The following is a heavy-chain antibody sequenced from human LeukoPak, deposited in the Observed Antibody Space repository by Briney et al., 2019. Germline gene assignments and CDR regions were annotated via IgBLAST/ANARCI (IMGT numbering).Heavy chain of an antibody. D-gene: IGHD4-11*01. CDR1: GYSIRNGYN. J-gene: IGHJ4*02. CDR2: INHSGST. V-gene: IGHV4-38-2*02. CDR3: AVLTTSQTHDFDY. Sequence: SETLSLTCTVSGYSIRNGYNWGWIRLSPGKGLEWIGEINHSGSTNYNPSLKSRVTISVDTSKNQFSLKLISVTAADTAVDYCAVLTTSQTHDFDYWGQGTLVTVSS.